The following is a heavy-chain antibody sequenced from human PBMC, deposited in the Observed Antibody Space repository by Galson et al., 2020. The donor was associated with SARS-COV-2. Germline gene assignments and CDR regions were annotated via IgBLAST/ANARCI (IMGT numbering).Heavy chain of an antibody. CDR2: INHSGST. CDR1: GGSFSGYY. D-gene: IGHD2-21*01. J-gene: IGHJ6*02. V-gene: IGHV4-34*01. CDR3: ARGSLVVEGNYYYYYGMDV. Sequence: SETLSLTCAVYGGSFSGYYWSWIRQPPGKGLEWIGEINHSGSTNYNPSLKSRVTISVDTSKNQFSLKLSSVTAADTAVYYCARGSLVVEGNYYYYYGMDVWGQGTTVTVSS.